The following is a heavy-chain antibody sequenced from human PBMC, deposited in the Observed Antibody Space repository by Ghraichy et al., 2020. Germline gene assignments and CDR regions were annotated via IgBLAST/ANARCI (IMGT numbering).Heavy chain of an antibody. J-gene: IGHJ6*02. CDR2: IYSGGST. Sequence: GGSLRLSCAASGFTVSNNYMSWVRQAPGKGLEWVSVIYSGGSTYYADSVKGRFTISRHNSKNTLYLQMNSLRVEDTAVYYCAREGGFNYGMDVWGQGTTVTVSS. D-gene: IGHD1-26*01. CDR3: AREGGFNYGMDV. CDR1: GFTVSNNY. V-gene: IGHV3-53*04.